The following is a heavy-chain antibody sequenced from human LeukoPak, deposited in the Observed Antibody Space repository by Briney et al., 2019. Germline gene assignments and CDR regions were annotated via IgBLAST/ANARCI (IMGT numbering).Heavy chain of an antibody. CDR3: ARNSLGDEWLDY. D-gene: IGHD6-19*01. J-gene: IGHJ4*02. V-gene: IGHV4-59*12. Sequence: PSETLSLTCTVSGGSISSYYWSWIRQPPGKGLEWIGYIYYSGSTNYNPSLKSRVTISVDTSKNQFSLKLSSVTAADTAVYYCARNSLGDEWLDYWGQGTLVTVSS. CDR2: IYYSGST. CDR1: GGSISSYY.